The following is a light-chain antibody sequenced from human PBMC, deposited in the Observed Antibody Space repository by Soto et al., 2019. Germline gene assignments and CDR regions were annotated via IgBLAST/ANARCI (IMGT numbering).Light chain of an antibody. V-gene: IGLV2-14*03. J-gene: IGLJ1*01. CDR2: DVT. CDR1: SSDVGGFNY. Sequence: QSALTQPASVSGSPVQSITISCTGTSSDVGGFNYVSWYQQHTGKAPKLMIYDVTNRPSGVSYRLSGSKSGNTASMTISGLQAEDEADYYCNSYTSISTYVFGTGTKLNAL. CDR3: NSYTSISTYV.